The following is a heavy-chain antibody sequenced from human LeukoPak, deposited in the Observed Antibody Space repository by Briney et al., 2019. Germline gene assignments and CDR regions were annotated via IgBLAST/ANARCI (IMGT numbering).Heavy chain of an antibody. V-gene: IGHV4-39*07. D-gene: IGHD2-21*01. J-gene: IGHJ4*02. CDR3: ARGIAASADY. CDR2: IYYSGST. Sequence: PSETLSLTCTVSGGSISSSSYYWGWIRQPPGKGLEWIGSIYYSGSTYYNPSLKSRVTISVDTSKNQFSLKLSSVTAADTAVYYCARGIAASADYWGQGTLVTVSS. CDR1: GGSISSSSYY.